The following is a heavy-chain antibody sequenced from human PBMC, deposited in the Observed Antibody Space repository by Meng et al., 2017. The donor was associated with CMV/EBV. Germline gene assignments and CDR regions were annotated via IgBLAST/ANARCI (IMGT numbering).Heavy chain of an antibody. D-gene: IGHD3-3*01. CDR2: INPSGGST. V-gene: IGHV1-46*01. Sequence: ASVKVSCKASGYTFTSYYMHWVRQAPGQGLEWMGIINPSGGSTSYAQKFQGRVTMTRDTSTSTVYMELSSLRSEDTAVYYGARDLTRDLFGVVIPFDYWGQGTLVTVSS. J-gene: IGHJ4*02. CDR3: ARDLTRDLFGVVIPFDY. CDR1: GYTFTSYY.